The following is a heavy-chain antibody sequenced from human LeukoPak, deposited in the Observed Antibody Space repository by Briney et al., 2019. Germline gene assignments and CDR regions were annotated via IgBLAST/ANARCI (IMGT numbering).Heavy chain of an antibody. J-gene: IGHJ4*02. CDR2: IYYGGST. CDR1: GGSISSYY. Sequence: SETLSLTCTVSGGSISSYYWSWIRQPPGKGLEWIGYIYYGGSTNYNPSLKSRVTISVDTSKNQFSLKLSSVTAADTAVYYCARHIEGWSSSGWPYYFDYWGQGTLVTVSS. CDR3: ARHIEGWSSSGWPYYFDY. V-gene: IGHV4-59*08. D-gene: IGHD6-19*01.